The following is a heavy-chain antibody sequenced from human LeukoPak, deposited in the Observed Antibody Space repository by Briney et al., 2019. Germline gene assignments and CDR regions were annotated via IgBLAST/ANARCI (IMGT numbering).Heavy chain of an antibody. J-gene: IGHJ4*02. Sequence: ASMKVSCKASGYTFTGYYMHWVRPAPGQGLEWMGWINPNSGDTNYAQKFQGRVTMTRDTSINTAYMELSRLRSDDTAVYYCARDLQWGPEYWGQGTLVTVSS. CDR1: GYTFTGYY. CDR2: INPNSGDT. V-gene: IGHV1-2*02. CDR3: ARDLQWGPEY. D-gene: IGHD1-26*01.